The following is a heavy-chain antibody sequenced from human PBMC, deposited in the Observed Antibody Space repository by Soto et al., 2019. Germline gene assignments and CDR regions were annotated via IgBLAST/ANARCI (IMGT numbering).Heavy chain of an antibody. Sequence: GGSLRLSCATSGFTFINYAMSWVRQAPGKGLEWVSAISGGGDRRFYADSVKGRFTVSRDNSKNTLYLQLSSLRADDTALYYCAQDTFSGFDPWFDPWGQGTLIPVSS. V-gene: IGHV3-23*01. CDR1: GFTFINYA. CDR2: ISGGGDRR. J-gene: IGHJ5*02. D-gene: IGHD5-12*01. CDR3: AQDTFSGFDPWFDP.